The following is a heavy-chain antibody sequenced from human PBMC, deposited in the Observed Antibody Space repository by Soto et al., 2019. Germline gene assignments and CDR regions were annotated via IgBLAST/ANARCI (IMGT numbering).Heavy chain of an antibody. CDR3: ATFPNYYGG. Sequence: LRLSCAASGFTFSTHSMNWVRQAPGKGPEWVSSINDKSNYIFYADSVKGRFTISRDNAKNSLYLQMNSLRDDDTAVYYCATFPNYYGGWGQGTLVTVSS. J-gene: IGHJ4*02. V-gene: IGHV3-21*06. CDR2: INDKSNYI. CDR1: GFTFSTHS.